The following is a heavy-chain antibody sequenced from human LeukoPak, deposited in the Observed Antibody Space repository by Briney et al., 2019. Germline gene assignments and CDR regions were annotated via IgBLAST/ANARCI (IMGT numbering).Heavy chain of an antibody. CDR2: IYYSGST. V-gene: IGHV4-39*07. CDR1: GGSLSSGSYY. Sequence: SETLSLTCTVSGGSLSSGSYYWGWIRQPPGKGPEWIGSIYYSGSTYYNPSLKSRVTISVDTSKNQFSLKLSSVTAADTAVYYCARSGGIAAAGDFDYWGQGTLVTVSS. D-gene: IGHD6-13*01. J-gene: IGHJ4*02. CDR3: ARSGGIAAAGDFDY.